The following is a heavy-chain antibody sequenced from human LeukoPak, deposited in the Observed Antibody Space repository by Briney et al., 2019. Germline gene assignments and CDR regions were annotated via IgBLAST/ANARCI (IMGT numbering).Heavy chain of an antibody. D-gene: IGHD3-22*01. CDR1: GYTFTSYG. J-gene: IGHJ4*02. V-gene: IGHV1-18*01. Sequence: GASVKVSCKASGYTFTSYGISWVRQAPGQGLEWMGWISAYNGNTNYAQKLQGRVTMTTDTSTSTAYMELRSLRSDDTAVYYCARDPPGQYYYDSSGYFDYWGQGTLVTVSS. CDR2: ISAYNGNT. CDR3: ARDPPGQYYYDSSGYFDY.